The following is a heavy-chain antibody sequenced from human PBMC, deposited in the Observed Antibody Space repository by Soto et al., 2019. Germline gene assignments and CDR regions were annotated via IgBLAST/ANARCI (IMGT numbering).Heavy chain of an antibody. V-gene: IGHV3-30*18. CDR1: GFTFSSYG. Sequence: GGSLRLSCAASGFTFSSYGMHWVRQAPGKGQERVAVISYDGSNKYYADSVKGRFTIPRDNSKNTLYLQMNSLRAEDTAVYYCAKSVRNIVVVPAAPYYYGMDVWGQGTTVTVSS. CDR2: ISYDGSNK. J-gene: IGHJ6*02. D-gene: IGHD2-2*01. CDR3: AKSVRNIVVVPAAPYYYGMDV.